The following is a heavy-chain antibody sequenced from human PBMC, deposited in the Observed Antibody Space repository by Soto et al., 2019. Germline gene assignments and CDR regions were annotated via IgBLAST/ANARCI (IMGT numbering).Heavy chain of an antibody. Sequence: QVQLQESGPGLVKPSQTLSLTCTVSGGSISSGGYYWSCIRQHPGKGLEWIGYIYYSGSTYYNPSLKSRVTISVDTSKNQFSLKLSSVTAADTAVYYCAREVRGVIWWFDPWGQGTVVTVSS. V-gene: IGHV4-31*03. CDR3: AREVRGVIWWFDP. J-gene: IGHJ5*02. CDR2: IYYSGST. CDR1: GGSISSGGYY. D-gene: IGHD3-10*01.